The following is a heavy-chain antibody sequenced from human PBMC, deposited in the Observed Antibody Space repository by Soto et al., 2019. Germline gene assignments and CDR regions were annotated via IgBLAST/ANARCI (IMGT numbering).Heavy chain of an antibody. Sequence: EVQLVESGGGLVQPGGSLRLSCAASGFTFSSYWVHWVRQAPGKGLVWVSRIKTDGSTSSYADSVKGRFTISRDNAKNTLYLQMSSLRAEDTAVYYCAKGGSGKGDYWGQGTLVTVSS. V-gene: IGHV3-74*01. CDR2: IKTDGSTS. CDR3: AKGGSGKGDY. CDR1: GFTFSSYW. J-gene: IGHJ4*02. D-gene: IGHD1-26*01.